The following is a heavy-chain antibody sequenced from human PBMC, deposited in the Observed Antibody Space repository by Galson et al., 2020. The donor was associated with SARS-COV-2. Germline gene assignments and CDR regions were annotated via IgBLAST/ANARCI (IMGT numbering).Heavy chain of an antibody. CDR2: IYYSGST. J-gene: IGHJ6*02. V-gene: IGHV4-39*01. CDR3: TVQIVGATRGYYYGMDV. D-gene: IGHD1-26*01. Sequence: SETLSLTCTVSGGSISSSSYYWGWIRQPPGKGLEWIGSIYYSGSTYYNPSLKSRVTISVDTSKNQFSLKLSSVTAADTAVYYCTVQIVGATRGYYYGMDVWGQGTTVTVSS. CDR1: GGSISSSSYY.